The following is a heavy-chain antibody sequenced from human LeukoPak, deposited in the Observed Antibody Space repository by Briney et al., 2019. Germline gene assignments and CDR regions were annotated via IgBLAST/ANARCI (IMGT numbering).Heavy chain of an antibody. CDR3: ARASSGYYWDFDY. CDR1: GDSIGSFY. V-gene: IGHV4-59*05. Sequence: SETLSLTCTVSGDSIGSFYWSWIRQPPGKGLEWVGSIYYRGNTYYNPSLKSRVTLSADTSKNQFSLKVTSVTAADTAVYYCARASSGYYWDFDYWGQGALVTVSS. CDR2: IYYRGNT. D-gene: IGHD3-22*01. J-gene: IGHJ4*02.